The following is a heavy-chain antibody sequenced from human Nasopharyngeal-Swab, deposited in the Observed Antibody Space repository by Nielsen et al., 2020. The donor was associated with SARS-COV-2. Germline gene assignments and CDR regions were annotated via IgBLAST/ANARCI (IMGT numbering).Heavy chain of an antibody. D-gene: IGHD2-2*01. CDR2: TEIGGTT. J-gene: IGHJ1*01. CDR3: ARDLGGGYCTTTNCPGS. Sequence: GGSLRLSCSASGFFFSTNAMHWVRQAPGKGLEWVSVTEIGGTTHYADSVKGRFSISRDSSTNTLYLQMNNVRAEDTAVYYCARDLGGGYCTTTNCPGSWGQGTLVTVSS. CDR1: GFFFSTNA. V-gene: IGHV3-53*01.